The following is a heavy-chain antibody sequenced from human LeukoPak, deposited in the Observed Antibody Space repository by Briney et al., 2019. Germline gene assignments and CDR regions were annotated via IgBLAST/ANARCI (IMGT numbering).Heavy chain of an antibody. V-gene: IGHV4-39*01. CDR2: IYYSGST. CDR3: ASSQLSQLLLPYYFDY. Sequence: SETLSLTCTVSGGSISSSSYYWGWIRQPPGKGLEWIGSIYYSGSTYYNPSLKSRVTISVDTSKNQFSPKLSSVTAADTAVYYCASSQLSQLLLPYYFDYWGQGTLVTVSS. D-gene: IGHD2-2*01. CDR1: GGSISSSSYY. J-gene: IGHJ4*02.